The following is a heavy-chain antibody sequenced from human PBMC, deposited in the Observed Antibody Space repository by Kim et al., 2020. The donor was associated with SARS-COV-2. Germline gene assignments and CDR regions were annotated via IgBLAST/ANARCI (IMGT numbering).Heavy chain of an antibody. V-gene: IGHV1-2*02. CDR3: ASAGDYSNLDY. CDR2: T. Sequence: TNYAQKLQGRVTMTRDTSISTAYMELSRLRSDDTAVYYCASAGDYSNLDYWGQGTLVTVSS. D-gene: IGHD4-4*01. J-gene: IGHJ4*02.